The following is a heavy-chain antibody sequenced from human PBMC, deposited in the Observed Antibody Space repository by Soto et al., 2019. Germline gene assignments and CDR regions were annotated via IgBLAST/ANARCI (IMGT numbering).Heavy chain of an antibody. CDR1: GFTFVDYT. V-gene: IGHV3-9*03. CDR2: LSSNSGNV. D-gene: IGHD1-26*01. J-gene: IGHJ3*01. CDR3: TRTVSGSYHRPFDF. Sequence: PGGSLRLSCAASGFTFVDYTMHWVRQPPGKGLEWVAGLSSNSGNVGYADSVKGRFIISRDNAKSSLYLQMNSLRAEDMALYYCTRTVSGSYHRPFDFWGLGTMVTVSS.